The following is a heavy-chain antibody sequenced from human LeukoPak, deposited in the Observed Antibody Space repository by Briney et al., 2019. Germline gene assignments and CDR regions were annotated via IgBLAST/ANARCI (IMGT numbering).Heavy chain of an antibody. CDR2: INSDGSST. Sequence: GGSLRLSCAASGFTFSSYWMHWVRQAPGEGLVWVSRINSDGSSTSYADSVKGRFTISRDNAKNTLYLQMNSLRAEDTAVYYCARDGSYYDFWSGRSGPVWFDYWGQGTLVTVSS. J-gene: IGHJ4*02. CDR1: GFTFSSYW. D-gene: IGHD3-3*01. V-gene: IGHV3-74*01. CDR3: ARDGSYYDFWSGRSGPVWFDY.